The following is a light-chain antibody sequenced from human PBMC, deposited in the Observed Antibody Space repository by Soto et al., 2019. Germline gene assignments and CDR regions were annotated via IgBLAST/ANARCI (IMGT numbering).Light chain of an antibody. CDR3: QQYSSYWT. CDR2: KSA. V-gene: IGKV1-5*03. J-gene: IGKJ1*01. Sequence: ILMIQSPSSLSASVGDRVTITCRASQDLDKCLAWYQQKPGKATNLLIYKSATLREGVPSRFSGFGSGTEYILTISDLQPDDFGTYYCQQYSSYWTFGQGTMVEIK. CDR1: QDLDKC.